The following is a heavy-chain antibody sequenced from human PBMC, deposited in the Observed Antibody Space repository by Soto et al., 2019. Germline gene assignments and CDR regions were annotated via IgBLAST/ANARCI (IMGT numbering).Heavy chain of an antibody. Sequence: GGSLRLSCAASRFTVSSNYMSWVRHAPGKGQEWLSVIYTNDRTYYADSVKGRFTISRHNSKNTLYLQMNSLRAEDTAVYYCTSVTSVSSGPLSWGLDTLVTVS. V-gene: IGHV3-53*04. CDR1: RFTVSSNY. CDR3: TSVTSVSSGPLS. J-gene: IGHJ1*01. D-gene: IGHD3-22*01. CDR2: IYTNDRT.